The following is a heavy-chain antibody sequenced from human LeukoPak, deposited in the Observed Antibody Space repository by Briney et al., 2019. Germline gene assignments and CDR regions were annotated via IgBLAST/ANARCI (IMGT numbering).Heavy chain of an antibody. CDR1: GGSISSNNW. CDR3: ARVASKHYDFWSGYYQLNWFDP. V-gene: IGHV4-4*02. CDR2: IYHSGSP. J-gene: IGHJ5*02. Sequence: PSETLSLTCAVSGGSISSNNWWGWVRQPPGKGLEWIGEIYHSGSPNYNPSLKSRVTISVDKSRNHFSLDLSSVTAADTAVYYCARVASKHYDFWSGYYQLNWFDPWGQGTLVTVSS. D-gene: IGHD3-3*01.